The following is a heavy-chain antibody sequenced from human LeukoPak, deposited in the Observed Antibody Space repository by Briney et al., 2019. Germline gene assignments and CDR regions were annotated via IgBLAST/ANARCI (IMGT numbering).Heavy chain of an antibody. D-gene: IGHD2-15*01. CDR1: GGTFSSYA. Sequence: ASVKVSCKASGGTFSSYAISWVRQAPGQGLEWMGGIIPIFGTANYAQKFQGRVTITEDESTSTAYMELSSLRSEDTAVYYCARGRGVDSDIVVVVAAYDYWGQGTLVTVSS. CDR2: IIPIFGTA. V-gene: IGHV1-69*13. J-gene: IGHJ4*02. CDR3: ARGRGVDSDIVVVVAAYDY.